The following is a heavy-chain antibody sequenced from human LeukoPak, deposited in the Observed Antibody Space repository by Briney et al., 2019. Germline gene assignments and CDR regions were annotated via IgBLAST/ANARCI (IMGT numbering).Heavy chain of an antibody. CDR2: ICQSGST. V-gene: IGHV4-30-2*01. J-gene: IGHJ2*01. CDR1: GGSISSGGYS. D-gene: IGHD2-8*01. Sequence: PSEPLSLPCALSGGSISSGGYSWRWIRQPPGRGLEWDGYICQSGSTYYNPALKSRVTISVDRSKNQFSLKLSSVTAADRAVYYCARVRTDGYRTWYFDLWGRGTLATVSS. CDR3: ARVRTDGYRTWYFDL.